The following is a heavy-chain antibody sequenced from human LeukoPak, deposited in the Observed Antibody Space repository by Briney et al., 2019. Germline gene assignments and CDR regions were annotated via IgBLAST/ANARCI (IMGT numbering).Heavy chain of an antibody. D-gene: IGHD6-6*01. CDR2: ISGSGGST. CDR3: AKAGARRSSQDAFDI. CDR1: GFTFSSYA. J-gene: IGHJ3*02. V-gene: IGHV3-23*01. Sequence: GGSLRLSCAASGFTFSSYAMSWVRQAPGKGLEWVSAISGSGGSTYYADSVKGRFTISRYNSKSTLYLQMNSLRAEDTAVYYCAKAGARRSSQDAFDIWGQGTMVTVSS.